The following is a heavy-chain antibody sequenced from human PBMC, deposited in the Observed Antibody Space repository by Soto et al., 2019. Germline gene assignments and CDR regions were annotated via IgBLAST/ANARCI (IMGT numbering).Heavy chain of an antibody. V-gene: IGHV1-18*01. CDR3: ASSSSWYRRGTDAFDI. Sequence: QVQLVQSGAEVKKPGASVKVSCKASGYTFTSYGISWVRQAPGQGLEWMGWISAYNGNTNYAQKLQGRVTMTTDTSTSTADRELRSPRSDDTAVYYCASSSSWYRRGTDAFDIWGQGTMVTVSS. J-gene: IGHJ3*02. CDR2: ISAYNGNT. D-gene: IGHD6-13*01. CDR1: GYTFTSYG.